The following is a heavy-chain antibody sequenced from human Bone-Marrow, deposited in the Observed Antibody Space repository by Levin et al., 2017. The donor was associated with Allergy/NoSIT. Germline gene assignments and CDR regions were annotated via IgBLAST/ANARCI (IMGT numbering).Heavy chain of an antibody. J-gene: IGHJ4*02. CDR1: GFSLSSDGVD. CDR3: AHGRINYESGAYYPSAGFDY. Sequence: KPSGPTLVKPTQTLTLTCTFSGFSLSSDGVDVAWIRQPPGETLEWLALISWDDDKRYSSSQKSRLTITKDTSKNQVVLTMTSMGPGDTATYYCAHGRINYESGAYYPSAGFDYWGQGTLVTVSS. V-gene: IGHV2-5*02. D-gene: IGHD3-10*01. CDR2: ISWDDDK.